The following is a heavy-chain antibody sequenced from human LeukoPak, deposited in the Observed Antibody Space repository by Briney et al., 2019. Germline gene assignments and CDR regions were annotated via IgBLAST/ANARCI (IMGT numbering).Heavy chain of an antibody. Sequence: PSETLSLTCTVSGGSIIGNYWTWIRQPAGKGLEWIGRIYSSGSTNYNPSLKSRVTISVDTSKNQFSLKLSSVTAADTAVYYCASGTVTNFDYWGQGTLVTVSS. V-gene: IGHV4-4*07. J-gene: IGHJ4*02. D-gene: IGHD4-17*01. CDR1: GGSIIGNY. CDR2: IYSSGST. CDR3: ASGTVTNFDY.